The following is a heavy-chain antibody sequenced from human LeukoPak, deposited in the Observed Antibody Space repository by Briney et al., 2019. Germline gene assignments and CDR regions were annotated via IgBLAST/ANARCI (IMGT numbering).Heavy chain of an antibody. Sequence: GASVNVSCKASGYAFTSYYIHWVRQAPGPGLEWKGIINPSGGTTTYEHKFQGRVTRTRDTSTSTVYMELSRLRSEVTALYYSARGDERDRGVYNWFDSWGQGTLVIVSS. CDR1: GYAFTSYY. CDR2: INPSGGTT. CDR3: ARGDERDRGVYNWFDS. V-gene: IGHV1-46*01. D-gene: IGHD3-22*01. J-gene: IGHJ5*01.